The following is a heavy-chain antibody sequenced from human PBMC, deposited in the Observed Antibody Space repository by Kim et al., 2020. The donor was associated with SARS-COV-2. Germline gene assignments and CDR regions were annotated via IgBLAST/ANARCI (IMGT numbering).Heavy chain of an antibody. Sequence: VKGRFTISRDNAKNSLYLQMNSLRAEDTAVYYCARLTLRFLEWLPSYFDYWGQGTLVTVSS. CDR3: ARLTLRFLEWLPSYFDY. V-gene: IGHV3-11*06. D-gene: IGHD3-3*01. J-gene: IGHJ4*02.